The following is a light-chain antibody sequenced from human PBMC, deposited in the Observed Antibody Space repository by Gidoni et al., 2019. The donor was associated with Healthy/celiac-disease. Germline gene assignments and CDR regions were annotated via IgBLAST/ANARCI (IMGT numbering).Light chain of an antibody. Sequence: DIQMTQTPSSLSASVGDRVTITYQASQDISNYLNWYQQKPGKAPKLLIYDASNLETGVPSRFSGSGSGTDFTFTISSLQPEDIATYYCQQYDNLPHTFGQGTKVEIK. J-gene: IGKJ1*01. CDR2: DAS. CDR1: QDISNY. V-gene: IGKV1-33*01. CDR3: QQYDNLPHT.